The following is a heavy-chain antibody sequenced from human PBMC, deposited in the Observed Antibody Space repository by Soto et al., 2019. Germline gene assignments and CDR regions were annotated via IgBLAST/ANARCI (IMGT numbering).Heavy chain of an antibody. Sequence: ASVKVSCKASGFTFTSSAVQWVRQARGQRLEWIGWIVVGSGNTNYAQKFQERVTITRDMSTSTAYMELSSLRSEDTAVYYCAADSTNGDYYGMDVWGQGTTVTVSS. CDR3: AADSTNGDYYGMDV. V-gene: IGHV1-58*01. CDR1: GFTFTSSA. CDR2: IVVGSGNT. D-gene: IGHD2-8*01. J-gene: IGHJ6*02.